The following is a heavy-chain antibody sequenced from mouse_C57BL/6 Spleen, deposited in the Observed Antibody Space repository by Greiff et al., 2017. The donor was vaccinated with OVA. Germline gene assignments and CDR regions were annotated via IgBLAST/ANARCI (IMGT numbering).Heavy chain of an antibody. Sequence: VKLQQPGAELVMPGASVKLSCKASGYTFTSYWMHWVKQRPGQGLEWIGEIDPSDSYTNYNQKFKGKSTLTVDKSSSTAYMQLSSLTSEDSAVYYCARTLHYYGSSYPSYWGQGTLVTVSA. CDR1: GYTFTSYW. CDR3: ARTLHYYGSSYPSY. CDR2: IDPSDSYT. V-gene: IGHV1-69*01. D-gene: IGHD1-1*01. J-gene: IGHJ3*01.